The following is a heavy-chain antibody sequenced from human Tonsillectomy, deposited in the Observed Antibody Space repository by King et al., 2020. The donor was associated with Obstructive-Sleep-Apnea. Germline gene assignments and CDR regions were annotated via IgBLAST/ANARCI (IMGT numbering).Heavy chain of an antibody. CDR1: GGSISSYY. Sequence: QLQESGPGLVKPSETLSLTCTVSGGSISSYYWSWIRQPPGKGLEWIGYIYYSGSTYYNPSLKSRGTLSVDTSKNQFSLKLSSVTAADTAVYYCARDVLEFENWFDPWGQGTLVTVSS. J-gene: IGHJ5*02. CDR3: ARDVLEFENWFDP. CDR2: IYYSGST. D-gene: IGHD1-1*01. V-gene: IGHV4-59*01.